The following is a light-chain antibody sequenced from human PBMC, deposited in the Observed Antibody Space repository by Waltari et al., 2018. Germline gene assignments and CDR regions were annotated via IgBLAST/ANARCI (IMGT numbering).Light chain of an antibody. CDR1: SLAVGGFNR. J-gene: IGLJ3*02. V-gene: IGLV2-14*01. CDR2: EVS. Sequence: QSALTQPASVSGPPGRPFPIPCTGTSLAVGGFNRAPWYQQYPGKAPKLMIFEVSNWPSGVSNRFSGSKSGNTASLTISGLQAEDEADYYCSSYASSDTWVFGGGTKLTVL. CDR3: SSYASSDTWV.